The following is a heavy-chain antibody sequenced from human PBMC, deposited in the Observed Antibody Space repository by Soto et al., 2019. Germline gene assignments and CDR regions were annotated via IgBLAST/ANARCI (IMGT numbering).Heavy chain of an antibody. CDR2: INAGNGNT. Sequence: SVKVSCKDSGYTYTSYAMHWVRQAPGQRLERMGWINAGNGNTKYSQKFQGRVTITRDTSASTAYMELSSLRSEDTAVYYCARDPTYYDILTGYPKGYYYMDVWGKGTTVTVSS. CDR3: ARDPTYYDILTGYPKGYYYMDV. V-gene: IGHV1-3*01. D-gene: IGHD3-9*01. J-gene: IGHJ6*03. CDR1: GYTYTSYA.